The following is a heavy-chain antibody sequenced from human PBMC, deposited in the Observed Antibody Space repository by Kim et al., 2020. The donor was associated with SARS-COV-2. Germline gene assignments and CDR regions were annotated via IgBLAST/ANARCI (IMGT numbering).Heavy chain of an antibody. V-gene: IGHV4-39*07. J-gene: IGHJ3*01. Sequence: SETLSLTCSVSGDSISSRDYYWGWIRQSPGKGLEWVAGIDHGGNTYYNPSLISRVTISIDTSKRQFFLKADSLTAADTATYFCASDPDTRSYFPDAFDV. CDR1: GDSISSRDYY. CDR2: IDHGGNT. CDR3: ASDPDTRSYFPDAFDV. D-gene: IGHD2-2*01.